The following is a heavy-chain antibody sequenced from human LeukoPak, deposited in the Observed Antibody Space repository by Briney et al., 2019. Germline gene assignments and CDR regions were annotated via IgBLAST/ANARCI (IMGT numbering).Heavy chain of an antibody. J-gene: IGHJ4*02. D-gene: IGHD4-11*01. Sequence: GAPVKVSCKASGYIFTSYGIIWVRQAPGQGLQWMGWISAHNGNTNYAQKLQGRVTVTTDTSTSTVYMELRSLRSDDTAVYYCARAQTTLLLDYWGQGTLVTVSS. CDR3: ARAQTTLLLDY. CDR2: ISAHNGNT. V-gene: IGHV1-18*01. CDR1: GYIFTSYG.